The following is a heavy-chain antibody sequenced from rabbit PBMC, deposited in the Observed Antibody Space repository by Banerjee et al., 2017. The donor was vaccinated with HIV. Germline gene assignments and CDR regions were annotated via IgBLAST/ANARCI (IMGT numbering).Heavy chain of an antibody. D-gene: IGHD4-2*01. CDR3: ARDTGSSWDL. V-gene: IGHV1S45*01. CDR2: IDTGSSGST. Sequence: QEQLEESGGDLIKPEGSLTLTCTACGIYFSSYGLSWVRQAPGKGLEWIACIDTGSSGSTSYASWAKVRFTISKSSSITVTLQMPSLTAADTAFYLCARDTGSSWDLWGPGTLVTVS. CDR1: GIYFSSYG. J-gene: IGHJ4*01.